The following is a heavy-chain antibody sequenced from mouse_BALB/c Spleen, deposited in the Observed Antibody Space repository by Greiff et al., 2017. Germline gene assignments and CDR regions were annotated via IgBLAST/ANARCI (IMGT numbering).Heavy chain of an antibody. V-gene: IGHV14-3*02. J-gene: IGHJ2*01. CDR3: ARDRYFDY. Sequence: EVQLQESGAELVKPGASVKLSCTASGFNIKDTYMHWVKQRPEQGLEWIGRIDPANGNTKYDPKFQGKATITADTSSNTAYLQLSSLTSEDTAVYYCARDRYFDYWGQGTTLTVSS. CDR2: IDPANGNT. CDR1: GFNIKDTY.